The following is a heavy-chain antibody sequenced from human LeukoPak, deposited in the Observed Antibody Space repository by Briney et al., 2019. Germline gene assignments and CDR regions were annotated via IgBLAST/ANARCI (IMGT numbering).Heavy chain of an antibody. V-gene: IGHV3-30*02. CDR1: EFTFSAYA. CDR3: TKDLGTEYNIFDY. CDR2: VRYGGSIK. J-gene: IGHJ4*02. D-gene: IGHD3-9*01. Sequence: GGSLRLSCAASEFTFSAYAMHWIRQAPGRGLEWVAFVRYGGSIKYYADSVKGRFTIPRDNSKNTLYLQMNSLRAEDTAVYYCTKDLGTEYNIFDYWGQGTLVTVSS.